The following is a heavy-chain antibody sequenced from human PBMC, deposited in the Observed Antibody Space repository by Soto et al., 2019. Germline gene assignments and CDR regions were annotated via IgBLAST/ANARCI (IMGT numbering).Heavy chain of an antibody. V-gene: IGHV4-39*02. D-gene: IGHD2-2*01. CDR2: IYYSGST. CDR3: ARDRVVLVPAAIYGMDV. CDR1: GSSISSSSYY. Sequence: SQTLSLTCTLSGSSISSSSYYWGWILQPPGRGLEWIGSIYYSGSTYYDPSLKSRVTISVDTSKNQFSLKLSSVTAADTAVYYCARDRVVLVPAAIYGMDVWGQGTTVT. J-gene: IGHJ6*01.